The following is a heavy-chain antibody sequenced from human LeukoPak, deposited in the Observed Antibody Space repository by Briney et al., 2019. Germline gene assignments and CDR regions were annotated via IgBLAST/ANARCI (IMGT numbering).Heavy chain of an antibody. D-gene: IGHD3-10*01. CDR3: ARETMVRGVIKDAFDI. CDR1: GYTFTGYY. J-gene: IGHJ3*02. V-gene: IGHV1-2*02. CDR2: INPNSGGT. Sequence: ASVKVSCKASGYTFTGYYMHWVRQAPGQGLEWMGWINPNSGGTNYAQKFQGRVTMTRDTSISTAYMELSRLRSEDTAVYYCARETMVRGVIKDAFDIWGQGTMVTVSS.